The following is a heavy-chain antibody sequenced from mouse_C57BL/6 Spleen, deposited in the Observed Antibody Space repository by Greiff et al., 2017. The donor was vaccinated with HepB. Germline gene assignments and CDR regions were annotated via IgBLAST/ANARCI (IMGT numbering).Heavy chain of an antibody. Sequence: QVQLQQSGPELVKPGASVKISCKASGYAFSSSWMNWVKQRPGKGLEWIGRIYPGDGDTNYNGKFKGKATLTADKSSSTAYMQLSSLTSEDSAVYFCARGYYSTHFDYWGQGTTLTVSS. V-gene: IGHV1-82*01. CDR3: ARGYYSTHFDY. D-gene: IGHD2-5*01. J-gene: IGHJ2*01. CDR1: GYAFSSSW. CDR2: IYPGDGDT.